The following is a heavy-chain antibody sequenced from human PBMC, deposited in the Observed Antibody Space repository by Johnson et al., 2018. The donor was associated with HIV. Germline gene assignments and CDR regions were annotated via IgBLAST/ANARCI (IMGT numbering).Heavy chain of an antibody. Sequence: VQVVESGGGLVQPGGSLKLSCAASGFTFSGSAMHWVRQASGKGLEWVGRIRSNANSYATAYTASVNGRFTITRNDSKNTAYLQMNSLKTEDTAVYYCTRRARSDAFDVWGQGTMVTVSS. J-gene: IGHJ3*01. V-gene: IGHV3-73*01. CDR1: GFTFSGSA. CDR2: IRSNANSYAT. CDR3: TRRARSDAFDV.